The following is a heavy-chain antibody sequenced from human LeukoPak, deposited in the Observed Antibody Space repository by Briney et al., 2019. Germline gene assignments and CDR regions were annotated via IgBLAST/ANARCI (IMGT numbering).Heavy chain of an antibody. CDR3: ARGPYSSSWYPFNWFDP. Sequence: SETLSLTCAVYGGSFSGYYWSWIRQPPGKGLEWIGEINHSGSTNYNPSLKSRVTISVDTSKNQFSLKLSSVTAADTAAYYCARGPYSSSWYPFNWFDPWGQGTLVTVSS. V-gene: IGHV4-34*01. CDR2: INHSGST. CDR1: GGSFSGYY. D-gene: IGHD6-13*01. J-gene: IGHJ5*02.